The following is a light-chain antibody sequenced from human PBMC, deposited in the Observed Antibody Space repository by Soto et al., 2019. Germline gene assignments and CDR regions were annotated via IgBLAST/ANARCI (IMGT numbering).Light chain of an antibody. CDR1: SSDVGGYNY. CDR2: DVS. CDR3: SSYSGSSTPLV. V-gene: IGLV2-14*01. Sequence: QSALTQPASVSGSPGQSITISCTGTSSDVGGYNYVSWYQQHPGKAPKLMIYDVSNRPSGVSNRFSGSKSGNTASLTISGLHAEDEEDYYCSSYSGSSTPLVFGGGTKLTVL. J-gene: IGLJ2*01.